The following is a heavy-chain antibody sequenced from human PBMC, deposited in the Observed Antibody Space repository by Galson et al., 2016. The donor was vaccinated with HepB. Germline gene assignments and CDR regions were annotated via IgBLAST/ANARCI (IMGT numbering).Heavy chain of an antibody. J-gene: IGHJ5*02. D-gene: IGHD2-2*01. CDR2: ISGSSRGT. CDR1: GFTFSDYA. Sequence: SLRLSCAASGFTFSDYAMTWVRQAPGKGPEWVASISGSSRGTHYADFVKGRFTTSRDNSQNTLHLQMNNLRAEDTALYYCAKDQLIVVVPAAGNWFDPWGPGTLVTVSS. CDR3: AKDQLIVVVPAAGNWFDP. V-gene: IGHV3-23*01.